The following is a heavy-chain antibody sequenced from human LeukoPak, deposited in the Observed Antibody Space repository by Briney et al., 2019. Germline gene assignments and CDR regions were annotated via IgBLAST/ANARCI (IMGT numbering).Heavy chain of an antibody. Sequence: GGSLRLSCAASGFTFSSYEMNWVRQAPGKGLEWVSYISSSGSTIYYADSVKGRFTISRDNSKNTLYLQMNSLRVEDTAVYYCAKGRRYNILTGYYVSEVDPWGQGTLVTVSS. V-gene: IGHV3-48*03. J-gene: IGHJ5*02. CDR2: ISSSGSTI. D-gene: IGHD3-9*01. CDR3: AKGRRYNILTGYYVSEVDP. CDR1: GFTFSSYE.